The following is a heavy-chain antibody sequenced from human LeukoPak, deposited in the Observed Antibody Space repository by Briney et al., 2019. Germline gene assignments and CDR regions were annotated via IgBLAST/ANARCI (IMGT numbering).Heavy chain of an antibody. CDR1: GFTFDDYA. J-gene: IGHJ4*02. V-gene: IGHV3-9*03. D-gene: IGHD1-26*01. Sequence: GRSLRLSCAASGFTFDDYAMHWVRQAPGKGLEWVSGISWNSGSIGYADSVKGRFTISRDNAKNSLYLQMNSLRAEDMALYYCAEEGATRSFDYWGQGTLVTVSS. CDR2: ISWNSGSI. CDR3: AEEGATRSFDY.